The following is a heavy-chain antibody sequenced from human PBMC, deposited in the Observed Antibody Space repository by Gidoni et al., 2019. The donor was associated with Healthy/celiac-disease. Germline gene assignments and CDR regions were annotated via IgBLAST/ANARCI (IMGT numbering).Heavy chain of an antibody. V-gene: IGHV3-7*01. CDR3: ARDVSRVYFDWLLYFDY. D-gene: IGHD3-9*01. CDR2: IKQDGSEK. J-gene: IGHJ4*02. Sequence: EVQLGESGGGLGQAGGVLGLSCAASGFTFRSQWVSWVRQAPGKGLGWVANIKQDGSEKYYVDSVKGRFTISRDNAKNSLYLQMNSLRAEDTAVYYCARDVSRVYFDWLLYFDYWGQGTLVTVSS. CDR1: GFTFRSQW.